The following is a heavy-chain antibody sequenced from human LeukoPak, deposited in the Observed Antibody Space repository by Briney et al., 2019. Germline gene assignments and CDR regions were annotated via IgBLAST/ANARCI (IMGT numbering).Heavy chain of an antibody. Sequence: WETLPLTCTVSGGPISSYYWSWIRPPPGKGLEWMGYIYYSGSTNYNPSLMSRGTISVVTTKNQFSLKLSSVTAADTAVEYCSRGGGSGWSVAYFVYWGQGTLVTVSS. V-gene: IGHV4-59*01. J-gene: IGHJ4*02. CDR3: SRGGGSGWSVAYFVY. CDR2: IYYSGST. D-gene: IGHD6-19*01. CDR1: GGPISSYY.